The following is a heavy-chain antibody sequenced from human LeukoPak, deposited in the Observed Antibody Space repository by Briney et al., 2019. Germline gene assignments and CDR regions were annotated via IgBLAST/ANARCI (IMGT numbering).Heavy chain of an antibody. CDR3: AREGYYYDSSGYYSLFDY. J-gene: IGHJ4*02. D-gene: IGHD3-22*01. CDR1: GGSISSYY. Sequence: SETLSLTCTVSGGSISSYYWSWIRQPAGKGLEWIGRIYTSGSTNYNPSLKSCVTMSVDTSKNQFSLKLSSVTAADTAVYYCAREGYYYDSSGYYSLFDYWGQGTLVTVSS. V-gene: IGHV4-4*07. CDR2: IYTSGST.